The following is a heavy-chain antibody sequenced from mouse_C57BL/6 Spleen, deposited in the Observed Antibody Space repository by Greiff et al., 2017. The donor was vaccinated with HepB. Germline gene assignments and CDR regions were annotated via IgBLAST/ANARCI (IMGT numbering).Heavy chain of an antibody. CDR3: ARHDYGSSYYYFDY. V-gene: IGHV1-81*01. CDR2: IYPRSGNT. Sequence: VKLQESGAELARPGASVKLSCKASGYTFTSYGISWVKQSTGQGLEWIGEIYPRSGNTYYNEKFKGKATLTADKSSSTAYMELRSLTSEDSAVYFCARHDYGSSYYYFDYWGQGTTLTVSS. J-gene: IGHJ2*01. D-gene: IGHD1-1*01. CDR1: GYTFTSYG.